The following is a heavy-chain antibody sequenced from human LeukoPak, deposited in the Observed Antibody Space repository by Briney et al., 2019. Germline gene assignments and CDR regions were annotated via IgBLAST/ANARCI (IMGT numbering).Heavy chain of an antibody. J-gene: IGHJ5*02. Sequence: ASVKVSCKASGGTFSSYAMSWVRQAPGKGLEWVSAISGSGGSTYYADSVKGRFTISRDNSKNTLYLQMNSLRAEDTAVYYCAKSFLVGWFDPWGQGTLVTVSS. CDR2: ISGSGGST. V-gene: IGHV3-23*01. CDR3: AKSFLVGWFDP. CDR1: GGTFSSYA. D-gene: IGHD2-8*02.